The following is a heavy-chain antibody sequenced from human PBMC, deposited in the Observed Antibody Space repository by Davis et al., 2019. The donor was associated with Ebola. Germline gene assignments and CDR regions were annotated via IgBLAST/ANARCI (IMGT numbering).Heavy chain of an antibody. D-gene: IGHD4-23*01. CDR3: ARGCRATVLMGEWYFDL. J-gene: IGHJ2*01. CDR1: GYTFTSYA. CDR2: INPASGGT. Sequence: ASVKVSCKASGYTFTSYAMHWVRQAPGQRLEWMGWINPASGGTKYAQKFQGWVTMTRDTSISTAYMELGRLTSDDTAVYYCARGCRATVLMGEWYFDLWGRGTLVTVSP. V-gene: IGHV1-2*04.